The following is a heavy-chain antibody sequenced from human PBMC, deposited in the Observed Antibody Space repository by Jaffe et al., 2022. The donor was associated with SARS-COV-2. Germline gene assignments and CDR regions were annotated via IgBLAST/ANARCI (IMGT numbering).Heavy chain of an antibody. V-gene: IGHV1-69*01. D-gene: IGHD2-2*01. CDR2: IIPIFGTA. J-gene: IGHJ6*02. Sequence: QVQLVQSGAEVKKPGSSVKVSCKASGGTFSSYAISWVRQAPGQGLEWMGGIIPIFGTANYAQKFQGRVTITADESTSTAYMELSSLRSEDTAVYYCARDPSIVVVPAAPRWGSLDYYYGMDVWGQGTTVTVSS. CDR1: GGTFSSYA. CDR3: ARDPSIVVVPAAPRWGSLDYYYGMDV.